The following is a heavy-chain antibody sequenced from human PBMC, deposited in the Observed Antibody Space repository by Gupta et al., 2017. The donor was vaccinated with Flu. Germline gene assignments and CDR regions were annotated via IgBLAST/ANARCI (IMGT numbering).Heavy chain of an antibody. V-gene: IGHV1-18*01. CDR3: ARAVAGTSYYYYGMDV. Sequence: QAQLVQSGAEVKKPGASVKVSCKASGYTFTSYGISWVRQAPGQGLEWMGWISAYNGNTNYAQKLQGRVTMTTDTSTSTAYMELRSLRSDDTAVYYCARAVAGTSYYYYGMDVWGQGTTVTVSS. D-gene: IGHD6-19*01. CDR2: ISAYNGNT. J-gene: IGHJ6*02. CDR1: GYTFTSYG.